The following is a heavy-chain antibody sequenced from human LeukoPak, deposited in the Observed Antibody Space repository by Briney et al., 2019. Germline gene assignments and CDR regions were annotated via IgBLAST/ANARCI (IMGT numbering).Heavy chain of an antibody. D-gene: IGHD2-8*01. Sequence: TSETLSLTCAVYGGSFSGYYWSWIRQPPGKGLEWIGEINHSGSTNYNPSLKSRVTISVDTSKNQFSLKLSSVTAADTAVYYCARGRVSAPNYYYYMDVWGKGTTVTVSS. J-gene: IGHJ6*03. CDR2: INHSGST. V-gene: IGHV4-34*01. CDR3: ARGRVSAPNYYYYMDV. CDR1: GGSFSGYY.